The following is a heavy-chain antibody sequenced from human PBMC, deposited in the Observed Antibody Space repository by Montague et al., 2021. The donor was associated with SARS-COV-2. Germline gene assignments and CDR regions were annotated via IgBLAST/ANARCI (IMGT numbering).Heavy chain of an antibody. CDR3: AKQPGAGAVVYWYFDL. Sequence: SLRLSCAASGFAFNNFAMSWVRQAPGKGLEWVSSIFGSAAGTYYGDSVKGRFTISRDNSKNTLYLRMNSLRAEDTAKYYCAKQPGAGAVVYWYFDLWGRGTVVSVSS. CDR1: GFAFNNFA. J-gene: IGHJ2*01. V-gene: IGHV3-23*01. CDR2: IFGSAAGT. D-gene: IGHD6-19*01.